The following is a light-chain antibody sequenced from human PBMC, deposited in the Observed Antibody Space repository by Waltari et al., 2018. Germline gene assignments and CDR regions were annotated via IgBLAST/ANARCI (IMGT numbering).Light chain of an antibody. Sequence: QSVLTQPPSVSAAPGPRVTIPCPGGSSNIGNNYVSWYQQFPGTAPKLLIYENSERPSGIPGRFSGSKSGTSATLDITGLQAGDEADYYCGTWDSSLSGAVFGGGTHLTVL. J-gene: IGLJ7*01. CDR1: SSNIGNNY. CDR3: GTWDSSLSGAV. CDR2: ENS. V-gene: IGLV1-51*02.